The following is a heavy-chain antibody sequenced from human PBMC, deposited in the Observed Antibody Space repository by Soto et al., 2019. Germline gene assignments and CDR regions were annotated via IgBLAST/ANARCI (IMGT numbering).Heavy chain of an antibody. CDR1: GASITNYY. J-gene: IGHJ4*02. CDR2: IYYSGST. CDR3: AGGFGYYDSSNYFMSYFDY. D-gene: IGHD3-22*01. Sequence: SETLSLTCTVSGASITNYYWSWIRQPPGKGLEWIGYIYYSGSTNYNPSLKSRVTISVDTSKNQFSLKLSSVTAADTAVYYCAGGFGYYDSSNYFMSYFDYWGQGTLVTVSS. V-gene: IGHV4-59*01.